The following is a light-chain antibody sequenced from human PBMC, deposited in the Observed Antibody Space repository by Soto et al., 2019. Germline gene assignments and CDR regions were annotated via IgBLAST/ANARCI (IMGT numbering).Light chain of an antibody. V-gene: IGLV1-40*01. CDR3: QSYDSSLTASV. CDR2: GVT. CDR1: SSNIGAGYD. Sequence: QPVLTQPPSVSGAPGQRVTISCTGNSSNIGAGYDVHWYQQLPGTAPKLLIYGVTNRPSGVPDRFSGSKSGTSASLAITGLQAEDEADYYCQSYDSSLTASVFGGGTQLTVL. J-gene: IGLJ7*01.